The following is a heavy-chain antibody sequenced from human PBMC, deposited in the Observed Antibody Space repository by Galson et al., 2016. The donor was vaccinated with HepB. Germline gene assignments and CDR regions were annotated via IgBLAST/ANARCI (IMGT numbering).Heavy chain of an antibody. CDR3: ARDVVMENNGPRATYAMDV. J-gene: IGHJ6*04. V-gene: IGHV3-23*01. Sequence: SLRLSCAASGFTFDDYVMTWVRRAPVKGLEWVACISSSGGRTDYSASVKGRFTISRDTSENILYLQMNSLRAEDTAVYYCARDVVMENNGPRATYAMDVWGKGTTVTVSS. D-gene: IGHD2-15*01. CDR1: GFTFDDYV. CDR2: ISSSGGRT.